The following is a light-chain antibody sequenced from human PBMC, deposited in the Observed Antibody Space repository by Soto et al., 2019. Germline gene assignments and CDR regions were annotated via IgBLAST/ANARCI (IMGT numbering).Light chain of an antibody. V-gene: IGKV3-20*01. J-gene: IGKJ4*01. CDR1: QSVSSSY. CDR3: QQYGSSPLT. CDR2: GAS. Sequence: TLSCRASQSVSSSYLAWYQQKPGQAPRLLIYGASSRATGIPDRFSGSGSGTDFTLTISRLEPEDFAVYYCQQYGSSPLTFGGGTKVDIK.